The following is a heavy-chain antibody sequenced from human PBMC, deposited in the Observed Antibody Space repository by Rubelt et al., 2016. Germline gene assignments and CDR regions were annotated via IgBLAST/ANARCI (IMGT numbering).Heavy chain of an antibody. J-gene: IGHJ5*02. CDR2: SGST. V-gene: IGHV4-4*02. CDR3: ARDSPYCSGGSCYSVLSWFDP. D-gene: IGHD2-15*01. Sequence: SGSTNYNPSLKSRVTISVNKSKNQFSLKLSSVTAADTAVYYCARDSPYCSGGSCYSVLSWFDPWGQGTLVTVSS.